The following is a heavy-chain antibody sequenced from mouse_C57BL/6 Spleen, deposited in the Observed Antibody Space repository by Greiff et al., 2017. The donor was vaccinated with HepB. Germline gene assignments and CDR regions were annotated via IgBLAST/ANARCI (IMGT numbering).Heavy chain of an antibody. CDR3: ASSYGNYEAWFAY. CDR1: GYTFTSYW. CDR2: INPSSGYT. D-gene: IGHD2-1*01. Sequence: QVQLKQSGAELAKPGASVKLSCKASGYTFTSYWMHWVKQRPGQGLEWIGYINPSSGYTKYNQKFKDKATLTADKSSSTAYMQLSSLTYEDSAVYYCASSYGNYEAWFAYWGQGTLVTVSA. V-gene: IGHV1-7*01. J-gene: IGHJ3*01.